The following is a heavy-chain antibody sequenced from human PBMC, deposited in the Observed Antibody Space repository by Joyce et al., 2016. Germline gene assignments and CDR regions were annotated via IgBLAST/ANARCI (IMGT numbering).Heavy chain of an antibody. D-gene: IGHD5-18*01. CDR3: AAERGYNYGLDF. V-gene: IGHV1-69*02. Sequence: QVQLVQSGAEVRKPGFSVKVSCKASGGALRSYTFSWVLQAPGQGLEWMGAIIPIRSDRTSYAQKCQGRVTITADKSTNTAYMELSSLKSDDTAFYYCAAERGYNYGLDFWGQGTLGTVSS. CDR2: IIPIRSDRT. CDR1: GGALRSYT. J-gene: IGHJ4*02.